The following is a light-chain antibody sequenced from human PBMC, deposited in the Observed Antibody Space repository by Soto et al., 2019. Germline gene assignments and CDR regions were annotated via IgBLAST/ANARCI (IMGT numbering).Light chain of an antibody. Sequence: EIVITQSPATLSVSPGARATLSCRASQSVSSNLAWYQQKPGQAPRLLIYGASTRATGIPARFSGSGSGTEFTLTISSLQSEDFAVYDGQQYNNWPPITFGQGTRLEIK. CDR2: GAS. CDR3: QQYNNWPPIT. V-gene: IGKV3-15*01. J-gene: IGKJ5*01. CDR1: QSVSSN.